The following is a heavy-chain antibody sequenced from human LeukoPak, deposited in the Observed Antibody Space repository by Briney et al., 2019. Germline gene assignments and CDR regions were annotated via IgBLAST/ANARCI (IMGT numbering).Heavy chain of an antibody. V-gene: IGHV1-69*13. Sequence: ASVKVSCKASGGTFSSYAISWVRQAPGQGLEWMGGIIPIFGTANYAQKFQGRVTITADESTSTAYMELSSLRSEDTAVYYCARDHYYGSGSQHNYYYSYMDVWGKGTRSPSP. D-gene: IGHD3-10*01. CDR2: IIPIFGTA. CDR1: GGTFSSYA. J-gene: IGHJ6*03. CDR3: ARDHYYGSGSQHNYYYSYMDV.